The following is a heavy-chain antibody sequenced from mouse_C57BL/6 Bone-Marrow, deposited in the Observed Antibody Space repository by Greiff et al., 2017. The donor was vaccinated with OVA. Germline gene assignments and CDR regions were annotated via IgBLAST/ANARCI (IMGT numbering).Heavy chain of an antibody. CDR2: IDPSDSET. CDR3: ARSGGYDYDGDY. CDR1: GYTFTSYW. V-gene: IGHV1-52*01. J-gene: IGHJ2*01. D-gene: IGHD2-4*01. Sequence: VQLKQPGAELVRPGSSVKLSCKASGYTFTSYWMHWVKQRPIQGLEWIGNIDPSDSETHYNQKFKDKATLTVDKSSSTAYMQLSSLTSEDSAVYYCARSGGYDYDGDYWGQGTTLTVSS.